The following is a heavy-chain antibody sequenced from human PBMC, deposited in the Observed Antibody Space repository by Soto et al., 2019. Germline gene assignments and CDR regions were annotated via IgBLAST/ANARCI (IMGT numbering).Heavy chain of an antibody. CDR1: GYTFTSYY. V-gene: IGHV1-46*01. J-gene: IGHJ5*02. Sequence: ASVKVSCKASGYTFTSYYMHWVRQAPGQGLEWMGIINPSGGSTSYAQKFQGRVTMTRDTSTSTVYMELSSLRSEDTAVYYCARARETAAAGNDDWLDPWGQGTLVTVSS. CDR2: INPSGGST. D-gene: IGHD6-13*01. CDR3: ARARETAAAGNDDWLDP.